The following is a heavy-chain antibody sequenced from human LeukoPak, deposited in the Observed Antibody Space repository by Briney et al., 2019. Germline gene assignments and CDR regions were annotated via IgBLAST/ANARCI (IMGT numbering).Heavy chain of an antibody. CDR1: GGTFSSYA. V-gene: IGHV1-69*13. J-gene: IGHJ4*02. Sequence: SVKVSCKASGGTFSSYAISWVRQAPGQGLEWMGGIIPIFGTANYAQKFQGRVTITADESTSTAYVELSSLRSEDTAVYYCARANHGTYYYDSSGSIGGYFDYWGQGTLVTVSS. CDR2: IIPIFGTA. D-gene: IGHD3-22*01. CDR3: ARANHGTYYYDSSGSIGGYFDY.